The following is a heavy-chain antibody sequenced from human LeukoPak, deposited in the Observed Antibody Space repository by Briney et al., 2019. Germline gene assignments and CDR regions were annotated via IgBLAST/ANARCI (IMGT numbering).Heavy chain of an antibody. CDR3: AREGIAAAGTLFDY. CDR1: GVSFSGYY. Sequence: SETLSLTCAVYGVSFSGYYWSWIRQPPGKGLEWIGEINHSGSTNYNPSLKSRVTISVDTSKNQFSLKLSSVTAADTAVYYCAREGIAAAGTLFDYWGQGTLVTVSS. V-gene: IGHV4-34*01. D-gene: IGHD6-13*01. CDR2: INHSGST. J-gene: IGHJ4*02.